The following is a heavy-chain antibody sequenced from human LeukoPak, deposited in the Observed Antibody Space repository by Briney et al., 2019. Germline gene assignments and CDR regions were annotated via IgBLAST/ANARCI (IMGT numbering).Heavy chain of an antibody. Sequence: GGSLRLSCAASGFTVRNNYMNWVRQAPGKGLEWVSVIYSGGSTYYADSVKGRLTISRDNSKNTVYLQMNSLRGEDTAVYYCARDMGGNWFDPWGQGTLVTVSS. CDR3: ARDMGGNWFDP. D-gene: IGHD1-26*01. CDR2: IYSGGST. J-gene: IGHJ5*02. CDR1: GFTVRNNY. V-gene: IGHV3-66*01.